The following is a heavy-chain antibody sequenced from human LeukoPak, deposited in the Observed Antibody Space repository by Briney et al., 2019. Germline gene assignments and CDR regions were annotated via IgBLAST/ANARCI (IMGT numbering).Heavy chain of an antibody. Sequence: SETLSLTCAVSGGSFSGYYWSWIRQPPGKGLEWIGEINHSGSTNYNPSLKSRVTISVDTSKNQFSLKLSSVTAADTAVYYCARGDNYDILTGYAKDAFDIWGQGTMVTVSS. CDR3: ARGDNYDILTGYAKDAFDI. V-gene: IGHV4-34*01. J-gene: IGHJ3*02. CDR1: GGSFSGYY. D-gene: IGHD3-9*01. CDR2: INHSGST.